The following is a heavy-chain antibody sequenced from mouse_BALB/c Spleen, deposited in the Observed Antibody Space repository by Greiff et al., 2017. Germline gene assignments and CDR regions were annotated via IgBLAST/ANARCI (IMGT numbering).Heavy chain of an antibody. CDR2: IYPSDSYT. J-gene: IGHJ2*01. CDR1: GYTFTSYW. CDR3: TRGPFTTVSVFDY. Sequence: VQLQQPGAELVRPGASVKLSCKASGYTFTSYWINWVKQRPGQGLEWIGNIYPSDSYTNYNQKFKDKATLTVDKSSSTAYMQLSSPTSEDSAVYYCTRGPFTTVSVFDYWGQGTTLTVSS. D-gene: IGHD1-1*01. V-gene: IGHV1-69*02.